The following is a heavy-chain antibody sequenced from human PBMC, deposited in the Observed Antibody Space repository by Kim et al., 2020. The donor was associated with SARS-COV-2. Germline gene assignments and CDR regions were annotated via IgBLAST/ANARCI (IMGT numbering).Heavy chain of an antibody. CDR2: IIPILGIA. CDR1: GGTFSSYA. D-gene: IGHD5-18*01. J-gene: IGHJ4*02. Sequence: SVKISCKSSGGTFSSYAISWVRQAPGQGLEWMGRIIPILGIANYAQKFQGRVTITADKSTSTAYMELSSLRSEDTAVYYCAREEDTAMVIVWGQGTLVTVSS. V-gene: IGHV1-69*04. CDR3: AREEDTAMVIV.